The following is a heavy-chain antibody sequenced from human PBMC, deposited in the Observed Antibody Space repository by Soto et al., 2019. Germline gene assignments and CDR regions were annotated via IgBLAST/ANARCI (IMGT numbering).Heavy chain of an antibody. Sequence: PSQTLSLTCAFSVGSVSSGVFSWNWIRQPPGHGLQWIGYISHGGSPHYTPSLRSRVSISVDRSTNVISLNLTPMTPADTAVYFCARGHYYYARDVWGQGTTVTVSS. CDR3: ARGHYYYARDV. J-gene: IGHJ6*02. CDR2: ISHGGSP. CDR1: VGSVSSGVFS. V-gene: IGHV4-30-2*01.